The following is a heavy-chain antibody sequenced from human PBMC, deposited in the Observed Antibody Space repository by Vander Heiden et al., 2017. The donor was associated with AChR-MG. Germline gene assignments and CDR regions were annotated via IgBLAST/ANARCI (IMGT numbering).Heavy chain of an antibody. CDR1: GFTFSSYD. CDR3: ARGDPKSYGSGSYDY. Sequence: EVQLVESGGGLVQPGGSLRLSCAASGFTFSSYDMHWVRQATGKGLEWVSAIGTAGDTYYPGSVKGRFTISRENAKNSLYLQMNSLRAGDTAVYYCARGDPKSYGSGSYDYWGQGTLVTVSS. CDR2: IGTAGDT. D-gene: IGHD3-10*01. V-gene: IGHV3-13*01. J-gene: IGHJ4*02.